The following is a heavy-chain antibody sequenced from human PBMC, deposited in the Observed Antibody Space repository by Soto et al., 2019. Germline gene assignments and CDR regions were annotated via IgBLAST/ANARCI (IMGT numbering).Heavy chain of an antibody. D-gene: IGHD3-10*01. J-gene: IGHJ5*02. CDR1: GGSISSYY. CDR2: IYYSGST. CDR3: ARHYYGSGSLPGDWFDP. Sequence: QVQLQESGPGLVKPSETLSLTCTVSGGSISSYYWSWIRQPPGKGLEWIGYIYYSGSTNYNPSLKSRVTISLDTSKNQFSLKLSSVTAADTAVYYCARHYYGSGSLPGDWFDPWGQGTLVTVSS. V-gene: IGHV4-59*08.